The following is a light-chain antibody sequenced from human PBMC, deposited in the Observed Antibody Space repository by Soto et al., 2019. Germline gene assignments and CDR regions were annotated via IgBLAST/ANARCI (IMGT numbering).Light chain of an antibody. V-gene: IGKV1-33*01. CDR3: QQYDNRPLT. J-gene: IGKJ4*01. CDR1: QDISNY. Sequence: DIQMTQSPSSLSASVGDRVTITCQASQDISNYLNWYQQKPGKAPKLLIYDASNLETGVPSRFSGSGSGTDFTFTISSLQPEDSATYYCQQYDNRPLTVGGGTKVEIK. CDR2: DAS.